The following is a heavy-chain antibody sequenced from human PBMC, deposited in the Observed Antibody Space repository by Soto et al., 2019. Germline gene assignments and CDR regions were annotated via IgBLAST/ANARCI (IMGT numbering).Heavy chain of an antibody. D-gene: IGHD4-17*01. V-gene: IGHV5-51*01. Sequence: PGESLRISCKASGYIFTLYWTGWVRQMPGKGLEWMGIIYPGDSDTRYSPSFQGQVTISADKSISTASLQWSSLKASDTAVYYCARQSPTPGYYYFSYGMDVWGQGTTVTVSS. CDR2: IYPGDSDT. CDR3: ARQSPTPGYYYFSYGMDV. CDR1: GYIFTLYW. J-gene: IGHJ6*02.